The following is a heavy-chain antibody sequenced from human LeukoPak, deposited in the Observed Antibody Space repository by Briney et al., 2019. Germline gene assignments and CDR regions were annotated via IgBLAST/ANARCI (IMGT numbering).Heavy chain of an antibody. Sequence: SETLSLTCTVSGGSISTSSYYWGWVRQPPGKGLEWIGNIFYSGSTYYSPSLKSRVTISLDTSKNQFSLKLSSVTAADTAVYYCARGARVGATFPFDYWGQGTLVTVSS. V-gene: IGHV4-39*07. CDR2: IFYSGST. CDR1: GGSISTSSYY. J-gene: IGHJ4*02. D-gene: IGHD1-26*01. CDR3: ARGARVGATFPFDY.